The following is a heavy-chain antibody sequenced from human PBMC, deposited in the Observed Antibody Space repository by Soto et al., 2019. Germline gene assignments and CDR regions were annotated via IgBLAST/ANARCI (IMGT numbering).Heavy chain of an antibody. CDR3: ARLGYDFPSRPY. CDR1: GGTFSSYT. D-gene: IGHD3-3*01. J-gene: IGHJ4*02. Sequence: SVKVSCKASGGTFSSYTISWVRQAPGQGLEWMGRIIPILGIANYAQKFQGRVTITADESTSTAYMELSSLRSEDTAVYYCARLGYDFPSRPYWGQGTLVTVSS. CDR2: IIPILGIA. V-gene: IGHV1-69*02.